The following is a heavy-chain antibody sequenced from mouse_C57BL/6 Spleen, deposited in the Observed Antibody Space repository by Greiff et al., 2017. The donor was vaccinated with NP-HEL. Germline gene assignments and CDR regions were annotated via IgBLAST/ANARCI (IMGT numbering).Heavy chain of an antibody. D-gene: IGHD1-1*01. V-gene: IGHV1-15*01. J-gene: IGHJ2*01. CDR1: GYTFTDYE. CDR2: IDPETGGT. Sequence: VQLQQSGAELVRPGASVTLSCKASGYTFTDYEMHWVKQTPVHGLEWIGAIDPETGGTAYNQKFKGKAILTADKSSSTAYMELRSLTSEDSAVYYCTRSGTTGGSSLYFDCWGKGTTLTVSS. CDR3: TRSGTTGGSSLYFDC.